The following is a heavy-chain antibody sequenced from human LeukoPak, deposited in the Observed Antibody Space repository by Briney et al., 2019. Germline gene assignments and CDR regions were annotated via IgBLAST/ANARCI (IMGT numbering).Heavy chain of an antibody. Sequence: SETLSLTCTVSGASISSGGYYWSWIRRHPGKGLEWLGYIYYSGSTYYNPSLKSRVNISLDTSKNQFSLKLSSVTAADTAVYYCARDLSGVISYWGQGTLVTVSS. CDR2: IYYSGST. D-gene: IGHD3-10*01. CDR1: GASISSGGYY. J-gene: IGHJ4*02. V-gene: IGHV4-31*03. CDR3: ARDLSGVISY.